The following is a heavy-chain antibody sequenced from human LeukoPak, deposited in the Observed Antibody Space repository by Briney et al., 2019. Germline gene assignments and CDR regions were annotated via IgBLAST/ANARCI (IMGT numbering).Heavy chain of an antibody. CDR2: INPNSGGT. CDR3: ARKGVQLGPNWFDP. Sequence: ASVKVSCKASGYTFTGYYMHWVRQAPGQGLEWMGWINPNSGGTNYAQKFQGRVTMTRDTSISTAYMELSRLRSDGTAVYYCARKGVQLGPNWFDPWGQGTLVTVSS. CDR1: GYTFTGYY. V-gene: IGHV1-2*02. J-gene: IGHJ5*02. D-gene: IGHD5-18*01.